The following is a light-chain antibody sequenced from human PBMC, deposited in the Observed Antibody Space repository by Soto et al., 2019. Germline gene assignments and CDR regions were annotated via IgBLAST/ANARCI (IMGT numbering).Light chain of an antibody. J-gene: IGKJ2*01. CDR2: KAS. CDR1: QSVSSW. Sequence: DIPMTQSPSTLSASVGDRVTTTCRASQSVSSWLAWYQQRPGKAPQLLIYKASSLQSGVPSRFSGSGSGTEFTLNFSSLHPDDFATYYCQQYYSYSSMYTFGQGTRLEIK. V-gene: IGKV1-5*03. CDR3: QQYYSYSSMYT.